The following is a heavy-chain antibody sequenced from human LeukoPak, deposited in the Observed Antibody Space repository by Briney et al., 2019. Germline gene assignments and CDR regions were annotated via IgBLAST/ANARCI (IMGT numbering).Heavy chain of an antibody. CDR1: GGSISSCY. CDR3: ARGPHYHDSSGYSPSYSYAMDV. CDR2: IYYSGST. D-gene: IGHD3-22*01. J-gene: IGHJ6*02. Sequence: SETLSLTCTVSGGSISSCYWSWIRQPAGKGLEWVGYIYYSGSTNYNPSLRSRVTISVDTSKNQFSLSLRSVTAADTAVYYCARGPHYHDSSGYSPSYSYAMDVWGQGTTVTVSS. V-gene: IGHV4-59*01.